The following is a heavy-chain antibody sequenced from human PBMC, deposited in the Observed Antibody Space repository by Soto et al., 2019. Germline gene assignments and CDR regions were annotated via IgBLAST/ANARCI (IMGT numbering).Heavy chain of an antibody. CDR2: LFDLDGS. CDR3: ATWHEREHAYDV. D-gene: IGHD1-1*01. Sequence: DVQLVESGGGLIQPGESLRLSCAAFGFTISGKKYVAGFRPAPGRGLEGVSALFDLDGSFYAASVKGRFTTSGDSSNTTVYLQINDLRPDDPAVYYCATWHEREHAYDVWGQGTTVTVSA. CDR1: GFTISGKKY. J-gene: IGHJ3*01. V-gene: IGHV3-53*01.